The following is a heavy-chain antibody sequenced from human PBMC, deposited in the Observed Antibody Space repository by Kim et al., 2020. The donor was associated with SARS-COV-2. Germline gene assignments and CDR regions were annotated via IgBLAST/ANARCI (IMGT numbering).Heavy chain of an antibody. CDR3: ARSGGYYYGSGSYYNPRVVFDY. V-gene: IGHV4-59*13. CDR2: IYYSGST. D-gene: IGHD3-10*01. CDR1: GGSISSYY. J-gene: IGHJ4*02. Sequence: SETLSLTCTVSGGSISSYYWSWIRQPPGKGLEWIGYIYYSGSTNYNPSLKSRVTISVDTSKNQFSLKLSSVTAADTAVYYCARSGGYYYGSGSYYNPRVVFDYWGQGTLVTVSS.